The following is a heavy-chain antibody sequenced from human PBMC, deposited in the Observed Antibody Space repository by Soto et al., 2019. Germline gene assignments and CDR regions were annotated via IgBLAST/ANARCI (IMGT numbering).Heavy chain of an antibody. D-gene: IGHD3-3*01. CDR3: AKAPDYDFYSGRTPTFDY. J-gene: IGHJ4*02. V-gene: IGHV3-23*01. Sequence: GGSLRLSCAASGFSFNSFAMSWVRQAPGKGLEWVSSISGSGKTTHYADSVKGRFTISRDDSANVVYLHMSNLRAEDTALYFCAKAPDYDFYSGRTPTFDYWGQGTLVTVSS. CDR2: ISGSGKTT. CDR1: GFSFNSFA.